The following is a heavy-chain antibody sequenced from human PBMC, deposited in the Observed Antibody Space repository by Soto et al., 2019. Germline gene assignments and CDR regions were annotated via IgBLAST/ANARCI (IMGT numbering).Heavy chain of an antibody. D-gene: IGHD6-13*01. CDR1: GLSISSGDW. CDR3: ARDQGSHPGD. V-gene: IGHV4-4*02. J-gene: IGHJ4*02. CDR2: IHHSGST. Sequence: QVQLQESGPGLVRPSGTVSLTCAVSGLSISSGDWWRWVRQPPGKGLEWIGEIHHSGSTNYNPSLKSRVTMSVVPSKDLFSLTLTSVPAADTAFYYCARDQGSHPGDWGQGTLVSVSS.